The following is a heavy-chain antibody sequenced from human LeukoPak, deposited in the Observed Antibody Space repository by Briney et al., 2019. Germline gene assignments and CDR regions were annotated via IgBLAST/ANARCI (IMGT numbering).Heavy chain of an antibody. CDR1: GYSISNYY. D-gene: IGHD1-14*01. J-gene: IGHJ3*02. CDR2: IYYSGST. V-gene: IGHV4-59*01. Sequence: SETLSLTCSVSGYSISNYYWSWIRQPPGKGLEWIGYIYYSGSTNYSPSLKSRVSISVDTSKNQFSLKLSSVTAADTAVYYCARYRNEALFAFDIWGQGTMVAVSS. CDR3: ARYRNEALFAFDI.